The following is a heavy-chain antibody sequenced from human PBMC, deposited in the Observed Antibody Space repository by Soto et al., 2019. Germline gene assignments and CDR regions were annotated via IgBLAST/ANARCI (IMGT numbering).Heavy chain of an antibody. Sequence: QVQLVQSGAEVKKPGASVKVSCKASGYTFTSYDINWVRQATGQGLEWMGWMNPNSGNTGYAQKFQGRVTMTRNTSISTAYMELSSLRSEDTAVYYCARGKTAMTSYYYYGMDVWGQGTTVNVSS. V-gene: IGHV1-8*01. CDR2: MNPNSGNT. D-gene: IGHD5-18*01. J-gene: IGHJ6*02. CDR3: ARGKTAMTSYYYYGMDV. CDR1: GYTFTSYD.